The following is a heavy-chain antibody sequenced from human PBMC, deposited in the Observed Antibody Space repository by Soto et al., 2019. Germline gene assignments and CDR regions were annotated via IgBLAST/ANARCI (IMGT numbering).Heavy chain of an antibody. CDR1: GGTFSSDS. Sequence: ASVKVSCKASGGTFSSDSFSWVRQAPGQGLEWMGIINPNGGSTSYAQKFQGRVTMTRDTSTSTVYMELSSLRSEDTAVYYCARGDYDLGFDYWGQGTLVTVSS. CDR3: ARGDYDLGFDY. V-gene: IGHV1-46*01. D-gene: IGHD3-3*01. CDR2: INPNGGST. J-gene: IGHJ4*02.